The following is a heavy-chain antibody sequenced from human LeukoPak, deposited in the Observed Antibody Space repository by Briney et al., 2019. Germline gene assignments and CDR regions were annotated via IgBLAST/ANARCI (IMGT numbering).Heavy chain of an antibody. Sequence: GGSLRLSCAASGLTASHNVDNAMSWVRQAPGKGLGWVSAISGSGGSTYYADSVKGRFTISRDNSKNTLYLQMNSLRAEDTAVYYCAKDSPGGLTVVILDYWGQGTLVTVSS. CDR1: GLTASHNVDNA. CDR2: ISGSGGST. J-gene: IGHJ4*02. CDR3: AKDSPGGLTVVILDY. D-gene: IGHD2-21*01. V-gene: IGHV3-23*01.